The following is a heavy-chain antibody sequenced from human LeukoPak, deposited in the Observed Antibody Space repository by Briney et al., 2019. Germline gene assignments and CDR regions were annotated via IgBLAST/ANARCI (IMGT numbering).Heavy chain of an antibody. CDR2: INHSGST. Sequence: SETLSLTRAVYGGSFSGYYWSWIRQPPGKGLEWIGEINHSGSTNYNPSLKSRVTISVDTSKNQFSLKLSSVTAADTAVYYCARGRGYSYGYGYYYYYYMDVWGKGTTVTVSS. V-gene: IGHV4-34*01. J-gene: IGHJ6*03. D-gene: IGHD5-18*01. CDR3: ARGRGYSYGYGYYYYYYMDV. CDR1: GGSFSGYY.